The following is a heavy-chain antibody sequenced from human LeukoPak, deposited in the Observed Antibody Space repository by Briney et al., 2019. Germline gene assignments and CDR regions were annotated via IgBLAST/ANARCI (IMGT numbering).Heavy chain of an antibody. CDR2: IKQDGSEK. CDR1: GFTFSSYG. CDR3: ARGEAAAAADWYFDL. V-gene: IGHV3-7*01. J-gene: IGHJ2*01. D-gene: IGHD6-13*01. Sequence: PGGSLRLSCAASGFTFSSYGMHWVRQAPGKGLEWVANIKQDGSEKYYVDSVKGRFTISRDNAKDSLYLQMNSLRAEDTAVYYCARGEAAAAADWYFDLWGRGTLVTVSS.